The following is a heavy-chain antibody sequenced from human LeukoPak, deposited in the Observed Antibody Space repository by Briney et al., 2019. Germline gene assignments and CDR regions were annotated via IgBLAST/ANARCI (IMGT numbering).Heavy chain of an antibody. CDR1: GFTFSSYR. V-gene: IGHV3-21*01. Sequence: GGSLRLSCAASGFTFSSYRMNWVRQAPGKGLEWVSSISSNSSYIYYADSVKGRFTISRDNAKNSLYLQMNSLRAEDTAVYYCARGVVVVPAAIPYYYYGMDVWGQGTTVTVSS. J-gene: IGHJ6*02. D-gene: IGHD2-2*02. CDR3: ARGVVVVPAAIPYYYYGMDV. CDR2: ISSNSSYI.